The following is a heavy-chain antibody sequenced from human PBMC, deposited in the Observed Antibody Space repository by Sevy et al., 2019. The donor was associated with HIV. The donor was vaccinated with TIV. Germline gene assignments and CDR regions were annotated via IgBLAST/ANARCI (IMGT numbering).Heavy chain of an antibody. J-gene: IGHJ4*02. CDR1: GFSFSGYG. Sequence: GGSLRLSCAASGFSFSGYGMHWVRQAPGKGLEWVAVMWYDGSNKEYKNSVKGRYTISRDNSKNILYLQMNSLRAEDTAVYYCARERIAVAGMGYYFDFWGQGTLVTVSS. D-gene: IGHD6-19*01. V-gene: IGHV3-33*01. CDR2: MWYDGSNK. CDR3: ARERIAVAGMGYYFDF.